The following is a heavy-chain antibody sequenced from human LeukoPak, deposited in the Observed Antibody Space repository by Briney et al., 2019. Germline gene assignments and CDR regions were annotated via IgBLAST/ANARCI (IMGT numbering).Heavy chain of an antibody. J-gene: IGHJ4*02. Sequence: ASVEVSCKVSGYTLTELSMHWVRQAPGKGLEWMGGFDPEDGETIYAQKFQGRVTMTEDTSTDTAYMELSSLRSEDTAVYYCATSSSGSYQPFDYWGQGTLVTVSS. CDR1: GYTLTELS. CDR2: FDPEDGET. CDR3: ATSSSGSYQPFDY. V-gene: IGHV1-24*01. D-gene: IGHD1-26*01.